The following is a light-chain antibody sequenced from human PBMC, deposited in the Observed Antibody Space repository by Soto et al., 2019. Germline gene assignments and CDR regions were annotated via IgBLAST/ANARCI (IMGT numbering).Light chain of an antibody. CDR3: GSWDSSLSAYV. CDR1: SSDVGGYTY. Sequence: QSALTQPASVSGSPRQSITISCTGASSDVGGYTYVSWYQQLPGTAPKLLIYDDNKRPSGIPDRFSGSKSGTSATLGITGFQTGDEADYYCGSWDSSLSAYVFGTGTKVTVL. V-gene: IGLV1-51*01. CDR2: DDN. J-gene: IGLJ1*01.